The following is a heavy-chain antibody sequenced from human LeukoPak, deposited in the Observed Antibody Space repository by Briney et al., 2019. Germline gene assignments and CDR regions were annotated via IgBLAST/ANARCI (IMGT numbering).Heavy chain of an antibody. CDR1: GFSLSNARMG. Sequence: SGPVLVKLTETLTLTCTVSGFSLSNARMGVSWIRQPPGKALEWLAHIFSNDEKSYSTSLKSRLTISKDTSKSQVVLTMTNMDPVDTATYYCARIGPYRNSKVDAFDIWGQGTMVTVSS. J-gene: IGHJ3*02. V-gene: IGHV2-26*01. D-gene: IGHD1-26*01. CDR3: ARIGPYRNSKVDAFDI. CDR2: IFSNDEK.